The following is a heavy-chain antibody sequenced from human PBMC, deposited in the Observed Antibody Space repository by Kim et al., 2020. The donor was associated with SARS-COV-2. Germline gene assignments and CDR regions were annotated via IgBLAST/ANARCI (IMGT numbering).Heavy chain of an antibody. Sequence: GGSLRLSCAASGFTFSSYAMSWVRQAPGKGLEWVSAISGSGGRTKYADSVKGRFTISRDNSKNTLYLQMNSLRAEDTAVYYCAKSGYPFYYFDYWGQGTLVTVSS. CDR3: AKSGYPFYYFDY. V-gene: IGHV3-23*01. CDR2: ISGSGGRT. J-gene: IGHJ4*02. D-gene: IGHD5-12*01. CDR1: GFTFSSYA.